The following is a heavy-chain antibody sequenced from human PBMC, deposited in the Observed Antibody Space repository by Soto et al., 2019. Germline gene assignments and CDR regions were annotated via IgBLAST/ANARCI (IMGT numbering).Heavy chain of an antibody. J-gene: IGHJ4*02. CDR2: IYYNGNT. D-gene: IGHD4-17*01. V-gene: IGHV4-31*03. CDR3: ARAVTVGSNFDY. Sequence: QVQLQESGPGLVKPSQTLSLTCTVSGGSIRSGGYYWSWIRQHPGQDLEWIGYIYYNGNTYYNPSLRSRVTISVDTSKNQFSLKLSSVTAADTAVYYCARAVTVGSNFDYWGQGTLVAVSS. CDR1: GGSIRSGGYY.